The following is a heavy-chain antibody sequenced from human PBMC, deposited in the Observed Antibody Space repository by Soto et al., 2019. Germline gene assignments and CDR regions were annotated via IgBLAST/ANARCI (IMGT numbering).Heavy chain of an antibody. D-gene: IGHD2-2*01. J-gene: IGHJ3*02. CDR2: INTDGATS. Sequence: EVQLVESGGDLVQPGGSLRLSCAASGFTFSGHWMHWVRHVPGKGLEWVSRINTDGATSTYAASVKGRFTISRDNAKNTLYLQMSALRAEDTALYYCAREAGYCSRTSCYRRAFDTWGQGTTVTVSS. CDR1: GFTFSGHW. CDR3: AREAGYCSRTSCYRRAFDT. V-gene: IGHV3-74*03.